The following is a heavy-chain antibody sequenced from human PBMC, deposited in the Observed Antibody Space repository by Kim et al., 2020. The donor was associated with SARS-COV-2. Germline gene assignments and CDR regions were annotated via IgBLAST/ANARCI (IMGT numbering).Heavy chain of an antibody. V-gene: IGHV4-4*07. CDR2: IYTSGST. CDR1: GGSISSYY. Sequence: SETLSLTCTVSGGSISSYYWSWIRQPAGKGLEWIGRIYTSGSTNYNPSLKSRVTMSVDTSKNQFSLKLSSVTAADTAVYYCAREILRLDLVRGPVHWFDPWGQGTLVTVSS. CDR3: AREILRLDLVRGPVHWFDP. J-gene: IGHJ5*02. D-gene: IGHD3-10*01.